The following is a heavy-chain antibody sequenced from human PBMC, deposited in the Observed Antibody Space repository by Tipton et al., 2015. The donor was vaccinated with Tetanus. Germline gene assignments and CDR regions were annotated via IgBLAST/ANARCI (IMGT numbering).Heavy chain of an antibody. J-gene: IGHJ3*02. CDR3: ARGRTRDGYNLDAFDI. CDR2: IIPIFGTA. V-gene: IGHV1-69*01. Sequence: QSGPEVKKPGSSVKVSCKASGGTFSSYAISWVRQAPGQGLEWMGGIIPIFGTANYAQKFQGRVTITADESTSTAYMELSSLRSEDTAVYYCARGRTRDGYNLDAFDIWGQGTVVTVSS. CDR1: GGTFSSYA. D-gene: IGHD5-24*01.